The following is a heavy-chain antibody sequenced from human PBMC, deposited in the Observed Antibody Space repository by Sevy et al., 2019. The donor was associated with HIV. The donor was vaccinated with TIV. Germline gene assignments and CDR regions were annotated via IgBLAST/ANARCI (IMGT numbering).Heavy chain of an antibody. J-gene: IGHJ5*02. CDR1: GDSVSSNSAA. CDR2: TYYRSKWYN. CDR3: AKGLRGTTTNNWFDP. D-gene: IGHD4-17*01. V-gene: IGHV6-1*01. Sequence: QSQTLSLTCAISGDSVSSNSAAWNWIRQSPSRGLEWLGRTYYRSKWYNGYAVSVKSRITINPDTSKNQFSLQLNSVTPEDTAVYYCAKGLRGTTTNNWFDPWGQGTLVTVSS.